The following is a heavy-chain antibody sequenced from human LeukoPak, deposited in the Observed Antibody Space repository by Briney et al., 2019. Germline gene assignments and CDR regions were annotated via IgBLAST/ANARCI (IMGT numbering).Heavy chain of an antibody. CDR1: GGSINSSSYY. J-gene: IGHJ4*02. V-gene: IGHV4-39*01. CDR2: IFYSGNT. CDR3: ASISGYSYGFDFDY. D-gene: IGHD5-18*01. Sequence: PSETLSLTCTVSGGSINSSSYYWGWIRQPPGKGLEWIGSIFYSGNTYDNPSLKSRVTISVDTSKNQFSLKLNSVTAADTAAYYCASISGYSYGFDFDYWGQGTLVTVSS.